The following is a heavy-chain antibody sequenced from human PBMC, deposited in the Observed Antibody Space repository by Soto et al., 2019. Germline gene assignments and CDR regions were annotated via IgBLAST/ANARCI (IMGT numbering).Heavy chain of an antibody. J-gene: IGHJ4*02. V-gene: IGHV1-18*01. CDR2: ISGYDGNT. CDR3: AREKWFGQTPFDS. D-gene: IGHD3-10*01. Sequence: GXSVEVSFKASCLTLNDFGVSWVRQAPGQGLEWMGWISGYDGNTNFAQKYEGRVTMTIDSSTSTAYMELRNLRSDDTAMYYCAREKWFGQTPFDSWGQGTLVTVSS. CDR1: CLTLNDFG.